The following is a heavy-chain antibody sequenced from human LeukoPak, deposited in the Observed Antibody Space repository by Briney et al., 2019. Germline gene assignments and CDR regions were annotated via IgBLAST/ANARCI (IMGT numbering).Heavy chain of an antibody. Sequence: ASVKVSCKASGYTFTSYYMHWVRQAPGQGLEWMGIINPSGGSTSYAQKFQGRVTMTRDTSTSTAYMELRSLRSDDTAVHYCARRQIRFLEWLLFDYWGQGTLVTVSS. CDR3: ARRQIRFLEWLLFDY. D-gene: IGHD3-3*01. CDR1: GYTFTSYY. CDR2: INPSGGST. V-gene: IGHV1-46*01. J-gene: IGHJ4*02.